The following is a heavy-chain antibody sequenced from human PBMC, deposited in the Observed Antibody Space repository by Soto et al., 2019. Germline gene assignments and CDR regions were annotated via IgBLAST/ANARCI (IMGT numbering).Heavy chain of an antibody. Sequence: QVQLKESGPGLVKPADTLSLKCTVSGGSITPYYWSWIRQTPGGGLEWIGYVSYNGNTNYNPSLKSRVSRSADTSKNEFSLKLTSLTAADAAIYFCARQQYTVVTAFAVWGQGPMVAVSS. CDR2: VSYNGNT. J-gene: IGHJ3*01. CDR3: ARQQYTVVTAFAV. D-gene: IGHD2-15*01. V-gene: IGHV4-59*07. CDR1: GGSITPYY.